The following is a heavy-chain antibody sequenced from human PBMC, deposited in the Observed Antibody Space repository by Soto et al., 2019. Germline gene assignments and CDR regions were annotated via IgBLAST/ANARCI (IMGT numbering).Heavy chain of an antibody. D-gene: IGHD3-3*01. CDR3: ASCFTISSYGMDV. V-gene: IGHV1-69*13. J-gene: IGHJ6*02. CDR1: GGTFSSYA. Sequence: WASVKVSCKASGGTFSSYAISWVRQAPGQGLEWMGGIIPIFGTANYAQKFQGRVTITADESTSTAYMELSSLRSEDAAVYYCASCFTISSYGMDVWGQGTRVTVYS. CDR2: IIPIFGTA.